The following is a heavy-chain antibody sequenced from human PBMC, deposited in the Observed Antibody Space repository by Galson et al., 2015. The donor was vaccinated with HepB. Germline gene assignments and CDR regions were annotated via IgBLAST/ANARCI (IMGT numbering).Heavy chain of an antibody. CDR2: INTNTGNP. V-gene: IGHV7-4-1*02. Sequence: SVKVSCKASGYTFTSYAMNWVRQAPGQGLEWMGWINTNTGNPTYAQGFTGRFVFSLDTSVSTAYLQISSLKAEDTAVYYCARAPNVLLWFGEGYGMDVWGQGTTVTVSS. CDR3: ARAPNVLLWFGEGYGMDV. J-gene: IGHJ6*02. D-gene: IGHD3-10*01. CDR1: GYTFTSYA.